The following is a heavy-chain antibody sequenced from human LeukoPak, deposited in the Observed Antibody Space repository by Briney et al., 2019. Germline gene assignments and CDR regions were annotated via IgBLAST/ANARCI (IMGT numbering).Heavy chain of an antibody. CDR3: ARDSLDYSNYGPDY. CDR1: GFTFSSYS. J-gene: IGHJ4*02. CDR2: ISSSSSYI. Sequence: GGSLRLSCAASGFTFSSYSMNWVRQAPGKGLEWVSSISSSSSYIYYADSVKGRFTISRDNAKNSLYLQMNSLRAEDTAVYYCARDSLDYSNYGPDYWGQGTLVTVSS. D-gene: IGHD4-11*01. V-gene: IGHV3-21*01.